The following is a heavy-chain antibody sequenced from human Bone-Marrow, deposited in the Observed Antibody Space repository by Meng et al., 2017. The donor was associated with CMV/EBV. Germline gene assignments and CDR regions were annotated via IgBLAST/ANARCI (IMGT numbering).Heavy chain of an antibody. CDR3: ARSDVLRFLDRHADV. CDR1: GFTFSSYE. V-gene: IGHV3-48*03. CDR2: ISSSGSTI. Sequence: GGSLRLSCAASGFTFSSYEMNWVRQAPGKGLEWVSYISSSGSTIYYADSVKGRFTISRDNAKNSLYLQMNSLRAEDTAVYYCARSDVLRFLDRHADVWGQGTTVT. D-gene: IGHD3-3*01. J-gene: IGHJ6*02.